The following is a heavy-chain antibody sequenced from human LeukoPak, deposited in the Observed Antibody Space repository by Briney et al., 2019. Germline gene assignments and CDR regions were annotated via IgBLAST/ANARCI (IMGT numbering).Heavy chain of an antibody. CDR2: ISSSSDTI. Sequence: GKSLTLSCAASGLTFSTYGMHWVRQAPGKGLEWVSYISSSSDTIYYADSVKGRFTISRDNAKNSLYLQMNSLRDEDTAVYYCAKDPSALLSCSGGSCYSGLFDYWGQGTLVTVSS. V-gene: IGHV3-48*02. CDR1: GLTFSTYG. CDR3: AKDPSALLSCSGGSCYSGLFDY. J-gene: IGHJ4*02. D-gene: IGHD2-15*01.